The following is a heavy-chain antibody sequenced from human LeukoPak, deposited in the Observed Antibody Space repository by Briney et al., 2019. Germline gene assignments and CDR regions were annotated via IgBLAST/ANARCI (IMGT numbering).Heavy chain of an antibody. Sequence: GGSLRLSCAASGFTVSSNYMSWVRQAPGKGLEWVSVIYSGGSTYYADSVKGRFTISRDNSKNTLYLQMNSLRAEDTAVYYCAKSPLSWRELLLAFDIWGQGTMVTVSS. CDR3: AKSPLSWRELLLAFDI. J-gene: IGHJ3*02. D-gene: IGHD1-26*01. CDR1: GFTVSSNY. CDR2: IYSGGST. V-gene: IGHV3-53*05.